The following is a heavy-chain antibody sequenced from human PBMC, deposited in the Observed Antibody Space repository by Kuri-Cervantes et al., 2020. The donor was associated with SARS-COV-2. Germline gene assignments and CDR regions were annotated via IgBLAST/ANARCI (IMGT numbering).Heavy chain of an antibody. CDR3: AQTIPARRRSPGDFYLYHMDV. CDR2: IIPVFGTT. D-gene: IGHD6-6*01. V-gene: IGHV1-69*13. J-gene: IGHJ6*03. Sequence: SVKVSCKASGGTFSNFAISWVRQAPGQGLEWMGGIIPVFGTTNNAQRLQGRVTISADEARSTVYMELSSLTFEDTAIYYCAQTIPARRRSPGDFYLYHMDVWGKGTSVTVSS. CDR1: GGTFSNFA.